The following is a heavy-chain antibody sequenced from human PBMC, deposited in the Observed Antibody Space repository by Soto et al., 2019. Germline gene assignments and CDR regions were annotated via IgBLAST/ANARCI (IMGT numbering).Heavy chain of an antibody. CDR2: IYYSGST. Sequence: QVQLQESGPGLVKPSQTLSLTCTVSGGSISSGDYYWSWIRQPPGKGLEWIGYIYYSGSTYYNPSLKSRVTISVDTSKNLFPLKLSSVTAAGTAVYYCAREHYDGSGSYYKWGQGNLVTVSS. D-gene: IGHD3-10*01. CDR3: AREHYDGSGSYYK. CDR1: GGSISSGDYY. J-gene: IGHJ4*02. V-gene: IGHV4-30-4*01.